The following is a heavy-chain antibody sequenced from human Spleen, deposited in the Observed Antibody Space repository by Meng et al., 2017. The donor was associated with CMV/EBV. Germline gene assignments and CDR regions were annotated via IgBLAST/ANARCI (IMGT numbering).Heavy chain of an antibody. D-gene: IGHD4-17*01. CDR1: GFTFSSYW. CDR3: ARDGPTGSGGMDV. V-gene: IGHV4-59*01. CDR2: IYYSGST. J-gene: IGHJ6*02. Sequence: ESLKISCAASGFTFSSYWMSWVRQAPGKGLEWIGYIYYSGSTNYNPSLKSRVTISVDTSKNQFSLKLSSVTAADTAVYYCARDGPTGSGGMDVWGQGTTVTVSS.